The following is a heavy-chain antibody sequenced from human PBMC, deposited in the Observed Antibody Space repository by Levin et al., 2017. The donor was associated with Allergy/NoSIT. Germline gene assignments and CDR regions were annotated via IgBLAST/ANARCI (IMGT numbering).Heavy chain of an antibody. Sequence: SETLSLTCAVYGGSFSSFSWSWIRQSPTKVLEWIGEIIQSGSTNYNPSLKSRVTISLDTSKNQFSLRLSSLTAADTAVYYCARGLRATRKRRVYGLDVWGQGTTVAVSS. D-gene: IGHD1-1*01. CDR3: ARGLRATRKRRVYGLDV. CDR2: IIQSGST. J-gene: IGHJ6*02. V-gene: IGHV4-34*12. CDR1: GGSFSSFS.